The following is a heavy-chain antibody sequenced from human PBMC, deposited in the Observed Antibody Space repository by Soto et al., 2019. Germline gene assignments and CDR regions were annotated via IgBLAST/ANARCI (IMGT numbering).Heavy chain of an antibody. CDR2: TSHDGSNT. V-gene: IGHV3-30*18. Sequence: GGSLRLSCAASGFTFSSYAMHWVRQAPGKGLAWVALTSHDGSNTDYADSMKGRTSISRDNSKNTLYLQMDSLRPEDTAVYYCAKGTSYSSGWYYFDYWGQGTLVTV. D-gene: IGHD6-19*01. J-gene: IGHJ4*02. CDR1: GFTFSSYA. CDR3: AKGTSYSSGWYYFDY.